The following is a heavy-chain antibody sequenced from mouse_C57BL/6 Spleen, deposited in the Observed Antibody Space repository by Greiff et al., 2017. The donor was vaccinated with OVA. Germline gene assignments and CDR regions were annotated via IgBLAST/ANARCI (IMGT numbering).Heavy chain of an antibody. CDR2: ISSGGDYI. D-gene: IGHD4-1*01. CDR1: GFTFSSYA. Sequence: EVNVVESGEGLVKPGGSLKLSCAASGFTFSSYAMSWVRQTPEKWLEWVAYISSGGDYIYYADTVKGRFTISRDNARNTLYLQMSSLKSEDTAMYYCTRDKTGYLDYWGQGTTLTVSS. J-gene: IGHJ2*01. CDR3: TRDKTGYLDY. V-gene: IGHV5-9-1*02.